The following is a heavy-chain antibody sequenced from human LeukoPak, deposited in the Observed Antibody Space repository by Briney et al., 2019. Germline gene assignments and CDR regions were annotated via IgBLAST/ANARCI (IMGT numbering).Heavy chain of an antibody. CDR3: ARLELRPPYYFDY. Sequence: PSETLSLTCTVSGGSISSSSYYWGWIRQPPGKGLEWIGSIYYSGSTNYNPSLKSRVTISVDTSKNQFSLKLSSVTAADTAVYYCARLELRPPYYFDYWGQGTLVTVSS. J-gene: IGHJ4*02. V-gene: IGHV4-39*07. CDR1: GGSISSSSYY. D-gene: IGHD2-21*01. CDR2: IYYSGST.